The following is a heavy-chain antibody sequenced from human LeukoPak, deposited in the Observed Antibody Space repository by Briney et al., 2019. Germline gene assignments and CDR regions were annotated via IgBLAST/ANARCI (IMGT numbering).Heavy chain of an antibody. CDR2: IYYSGST. J-gene: IGHJ4*02. Sequence: SSETLSLTCTVSGGSISSGDYSWSWIRQPPGKGLEWIGYIYYSGSTYYNPSLKSRVTISVDTSKNQFSLKLSSVTAADTAVYYCARVMEVSFDYWGQGTLVTVSS. CDR1: GGSISSGDYS. V-gene: IGHV4-30-4*01. CDR3: ARVMEVSFDY. D-gene: IGHD2-21*01.